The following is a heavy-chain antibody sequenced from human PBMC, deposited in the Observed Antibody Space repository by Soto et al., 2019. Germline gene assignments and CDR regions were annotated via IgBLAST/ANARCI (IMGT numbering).Heavy chain of an antibody. Sequence: ASVKVSCKASGYTFINQGISWVRQAPGQGLEWMGWISTFNGETNFAQKFQGRVTLTTDTSTSTAYMEVRSLRSDDTAVYYCERALKVITEAQCYWGQGTLVTVSS. J-gene: IGHJ4*02. V-gene: IGHV1-18*01. CDR1: GYTFINQG. CDR3: ERALKVITEAQCY. CDR2: ISTFNGET. D-gene: IGHD2-21*01.